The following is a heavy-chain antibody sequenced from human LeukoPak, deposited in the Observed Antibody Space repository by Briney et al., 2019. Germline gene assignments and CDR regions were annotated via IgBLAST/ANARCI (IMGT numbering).Heavy chain of an antibody. Sequence: PGGSLRLSCAASGFTFSSYAMSWVRQAPGKGLEWVSAISGSGGSTYYADSVKGRFTISRDNSKDTPYLQMNSLRAEDTAVYYCAKMRGIIAAAAIFDYWGQGTLVTVSS. D-gene: IGHD6-13*01. J-gene: IGHJ4*02. V-gene: IGHV3-23*01. CDR3: AKMRGIIAAAAIFDY. CDR2: ISGSGGST. CDR1: GFTFSSYA.